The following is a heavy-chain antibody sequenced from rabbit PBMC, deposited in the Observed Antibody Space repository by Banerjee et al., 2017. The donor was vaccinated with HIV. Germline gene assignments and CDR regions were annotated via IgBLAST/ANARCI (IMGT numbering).Heavy chain of an antibody. J-gene: IGHJ4*01. CDR1: GFSFSSSYY. Sequence: QSLEESGGDLVKPGASLTLTCTASGFSFSSSYYMCWVRQAPGKGLEWIACIYVGSSGSTYYASWAKGRFTISKTSSTTVTLQMTSLTAADTATYFCARENYAGSSGYFNLWGPGTLVTVS. CDR2: IYVGSSGST. D-gene: IGHD8-1*01. CDR3: ARENYAGSSGYFNL. V-gene: IGHV1S40*01.